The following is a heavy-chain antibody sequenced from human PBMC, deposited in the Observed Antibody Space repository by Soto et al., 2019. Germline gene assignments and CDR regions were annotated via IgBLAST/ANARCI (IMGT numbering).Heavy chain of an antibody. J-gene: IGHJ4*02. D-gene: IGHD3-10*01. CDR1: GFTFSRYG. V-gene: IGHV3-33*01. CDR3: ARDRGTTNFDY. Sequence: QVQLVESGGGVVQPGRSLRLSCAASGFTFSRYGMHWVRQAPGNGLEWVAFIWYDGSNKYYADSVKGRFTISRDNSKNTLYLQMNSLRAEDTAVYYCARDRGTTNFDYWGQGTLVTVSS. CDR2: IWYDGSNK.